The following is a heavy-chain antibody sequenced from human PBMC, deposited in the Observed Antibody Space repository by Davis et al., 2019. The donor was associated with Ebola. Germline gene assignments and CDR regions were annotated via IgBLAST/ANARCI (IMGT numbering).Heavy chain of an antibody. Sequence: PGGSLRLSCAASGFTFDDYAMHWVRQAPGKGLEWVSLISGDGGSTYYANSVKGRFTISRDNSKNTLYLQMGSLRAEDMAVYYCARAITMVDWFDPWGQGTLVTVSS. CDR3: ARAITMVDWFDP. V-gene: IGHV3-43*02. CDR1: GFTFDDYA. CDR2: ISGDGGST. J-gene: IGHJ5*02. D-gene: IGHD3-10*01.